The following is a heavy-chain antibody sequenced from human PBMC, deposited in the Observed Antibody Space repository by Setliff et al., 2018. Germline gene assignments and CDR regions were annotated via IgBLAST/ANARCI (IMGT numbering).Heavy chain of an antibody. CDR3: ARAYSSGWYAVYIHYYGMDV. Sequence: SVKVSCKASGGTFSSYAISWVRQAPGQGLEWMGGIIPIFGTANYAQKFQGRVTMTRNTSISTAYMELSSLRSEDTAVYYCARAYSSGWYAVYIHYYGMDVWGQGTTVTVSS. CDR1: GGTFSSYA. J-gene: IGHJ6*02. CDR2: IIPIFGTA. V-gene: IGHV1-69*05. D-gene: IGHD6-19*01.